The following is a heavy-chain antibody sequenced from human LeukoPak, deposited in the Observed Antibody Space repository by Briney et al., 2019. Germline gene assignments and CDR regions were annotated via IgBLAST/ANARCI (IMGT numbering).Heavy chain of an antibody. D-gene: IGHD4/OR15-4a*01. Sequence: ASVKVSSKASGYTFTTCGFSWVRQAPGQGLEWMGRINFHTGNTDYEQNLQGRLTTTTDTSTNIAYMELRSLTSADSAVYYYSRLGGWCNQYYYYIHRWGRGTTVMVS. CDR3: SRLGGWCNQYYYYIHR. CDR1: GYTFTTCG. V-gene: IGHV1-18*01. CDR2: INFHTGNT. J-gene: IGHJ6*03.